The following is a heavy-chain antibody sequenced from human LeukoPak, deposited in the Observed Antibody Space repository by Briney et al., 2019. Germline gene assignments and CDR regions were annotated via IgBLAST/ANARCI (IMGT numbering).Heavy chain of an antibody. V-gene: IGHV4-39*02. CDR2: VYYSGST. CDR1: GGSISSSSYY. CDR3: AREVRRRYTN. J-gene: IGHJ4*02. D-gene: IGHD5-12*01. Sequence: SETLSLTCTVSGGSISSSSYYWGWIRQPPGKGLEWIGSVYYSGSTYYNPSLKSRVTMSVDTSKNQFSLKLSSVTAADTAVYYCAREVRRRYTNWGQGTLVTVSS.